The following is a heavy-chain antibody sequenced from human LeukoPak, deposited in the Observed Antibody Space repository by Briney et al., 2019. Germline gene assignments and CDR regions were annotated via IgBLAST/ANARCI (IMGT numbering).Heavy chain of an antibody. Sequence: SETLSLTCTVSGGSISSSSNYWGWIRQPPGKGLEWIRNIYYSGSTYYNPSLKSRVTISVDTSKNPFSLKLSSVTASDTAVYYCARHPCSSISCYAGNWFDPWGQGTLVTVSS. CDR2: IYYSGST. J-gene: IGHJ5*02. V-gene: IGHV4-39*01. CDR1: GGSISSSSNY. CDR3: ARHPCSSISCYAGNWFDP. D-gene: IGHD2-2*01.